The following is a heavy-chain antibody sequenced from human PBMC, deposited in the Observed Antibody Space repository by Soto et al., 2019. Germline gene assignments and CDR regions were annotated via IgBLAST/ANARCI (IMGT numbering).Heavy chain of an antibody. D-gene: IGHD2-2*01. J-gene: IGHJ6*02. V-gene: IGHV4-31*03. CDR3: ARDQGTTSHPYYHYGMDV. CDR2: IYYSGST. CDR1: GGSISSGGYY. Sequence: SETLSLTCTVSGGSISSGGYYWSWIRQHPGKGLEWIGYIYYSGSTYYNPSLKSRVTISVDTSKNQFSLKLSSVTAAGTAVYYCARDQGTTSHPYYHYGMDVWGQGHTVTVSS.